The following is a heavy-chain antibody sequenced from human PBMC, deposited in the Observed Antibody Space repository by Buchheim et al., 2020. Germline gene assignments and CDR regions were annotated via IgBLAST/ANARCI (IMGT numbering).Heavy chain of an antibody. Sequence: EVQLVESGGGLVQPGGSLRLSCAASGFTFSSYSMNWVRQAPGKGLEWVSYISSSSSTIYYADSVKGRFTISRDNAKNSLYPQMNSLRAEDTAVYYCARDPPSAGLFDLWGRGTL. J-gene: IGHJ2*01. CDR2: ISSSSSTI. V-gene: IGHV3-48*01. CDR3: ARDPPSAGLFDL. D-gene: IGHD2-2*01. CDR1: GFTFSSYS.